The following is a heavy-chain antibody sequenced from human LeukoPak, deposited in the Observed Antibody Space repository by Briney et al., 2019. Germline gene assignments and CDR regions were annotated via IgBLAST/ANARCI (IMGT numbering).Heavy chain of an antibody. J-gene: IGHJ4*02. CDR3: ASLWGRIYWGGGDH. V-gene: IGHV5-51*01. CDR2: IYPGDSDT. CDR1: GYSFSSHW. D-gene: IGHD3-16*01. Sequence: GESLKISCKGSGYSFSSHWIGWVRQMPGRGLEWMGLIYPGDSDTKYSPSFQGQVTISADKSISTAYLQWSSLKASDTPMYYCASLWGRIYWGGGDHWGQGTLVTVSS.